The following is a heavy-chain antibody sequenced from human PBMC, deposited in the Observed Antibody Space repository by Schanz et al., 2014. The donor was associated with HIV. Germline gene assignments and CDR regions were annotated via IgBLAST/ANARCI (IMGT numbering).Heavy chain of an antibody. J-gene: IGHJ4*02. Sequence: QVQLVQSGAEVKKPGSSGKVSCKASGGTFSSSAISWVRQAPGQGLEWMGGIIPIFDTTNYAQKFQGRVTITADKSTSTVYMDLSSLRSEDTAVYYCARTYTGDWSTGADWGQGTLVTVSS. V-gene: IGHV1-69*06. CDR2: IIPIFDTT. CDR1: GGTFSSSA. CDR3: ARTYTGDWSTGAD. D-gene: IGHD2-21*02.